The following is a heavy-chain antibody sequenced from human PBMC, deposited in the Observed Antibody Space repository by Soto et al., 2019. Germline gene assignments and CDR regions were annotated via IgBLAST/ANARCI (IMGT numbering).Heavy chain of an antibody. V-gene: IGHV3-33*01. J-gene: IGHJ4*02. Sequence: GSLRLSCAASGFTFSGYGMHWVRQAPGKGLEWVAIIWYDGSDNYYADSVKGRFTISRDNSESTLYLQMNSLRAEDTAVYYCARDSRASSPRHFDYWGQGTLVTVSS. D-gene: IGHD6-13*01. CDR1: GFTFSGYG. CDR3: ARDSRASSPRHFDY. CDR2: IWYDGSDN.